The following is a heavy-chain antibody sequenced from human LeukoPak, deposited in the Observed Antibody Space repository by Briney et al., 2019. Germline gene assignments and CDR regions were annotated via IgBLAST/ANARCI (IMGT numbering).Heavy chain of an antibody. D-gene: IGHD4-23*01. CDR2: ISGSGGST. V-gene: IGHV3-23*01. CDR1: GFTFSSYA. J-gene: IGHJ6*03. CDR3: AKAGPVVSRHYYYYYYMDV. Sequence: GGSLRLSCAASGFTFSSYAMSWVRQAPGKGLEWVSAISGSGGSTYHADSVKGRFTISRDNSKNTLYLQMNSLRAEDTAVYYCAKAGPVVSRHYYYYYYMDVWGKGTTVTASS.